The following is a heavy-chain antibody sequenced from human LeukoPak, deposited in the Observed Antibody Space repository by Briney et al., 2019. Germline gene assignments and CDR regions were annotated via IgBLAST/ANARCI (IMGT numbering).Heavy chain of an antibody. D-gene: IGHD3-22*01. V-gene: IGHV3-33*06. CDR1: GFIVTMYG. CDR2: SWSDGSNK. J-gene: IGHJ3*02. Sequence: GRCLRLSCATSGFIVTMYGMQWGRQAPAKGLEWVAASWSDGSNKYYIDSVKGRFIITRDNSKDTLYLQMNSLRSEHTAVYYCANFHDSSGEDAFDIWGQGTMVSVSS. CDR3: ANFHDSSGEDAFDI.